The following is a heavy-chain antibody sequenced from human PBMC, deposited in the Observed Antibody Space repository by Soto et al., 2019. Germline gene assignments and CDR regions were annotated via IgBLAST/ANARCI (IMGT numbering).Heavy chain of an antibody. V-gene: IGHV4-59*01. CDR1: GGSMRNYF. J-gene: IGHJ4*02. Sequence: SETLSLTCTVSGGSMRNYFWTWIRQPPGKGLEWIGYIHYSGTTSFFPSYNPSLRSRVTISEDTSKNQFSLKLLSVTTADTAVYFCAAGEASSRNLAPYYLVFWGQGTLVTVSS. D-gene: IGHD6-13*01. CDR3: AAGEASSRNLAPYYLVF. CDR2: IHYSGTT.